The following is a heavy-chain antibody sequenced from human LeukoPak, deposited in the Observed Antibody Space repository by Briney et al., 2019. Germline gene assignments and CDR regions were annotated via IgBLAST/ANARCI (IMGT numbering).Heavy chain of an antibody. D-gene: IGHD1-26*01. V-gene: IGHV4-4*07. CDR2: IYTSGST. CDR3: ARENSGSYREFDY. CDR1: GGSISSYY. Sequence: SETLSLTCTVSGGSISSYYWSWIRQPVGKGLEWIGRIYTSGSTNYSASLKSRVSMSVDTSKNQFSLKLSSVTAADTAVFYCARENSGSYREFDYWGQGTLVTVSS. J-gene: IGHJ4*02.